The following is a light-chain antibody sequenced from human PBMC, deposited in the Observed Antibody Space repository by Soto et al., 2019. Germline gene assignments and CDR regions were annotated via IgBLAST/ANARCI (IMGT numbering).Light chain of an antibody. CDR2: DAS. CDR1: QSVSNN. Sequence: EIVMTQSPSTLSVSPGERAPVPFRASQSVSNNLAWYQQKPGQAPRLLIYDASYRATGVPARFIGGGSGTDFTLTITSLEPEDFATYYCQQYNSYSTFGQGTKVDIK. J-gene: IGKJ1*01. CDR3: QQYNSYST. V-gene: IGKV3D-15*01.